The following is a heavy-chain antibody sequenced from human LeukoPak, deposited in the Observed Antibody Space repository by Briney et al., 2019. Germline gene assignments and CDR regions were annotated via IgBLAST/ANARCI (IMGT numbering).Heavy chain of an antibody. CDR3: ARHISSGGTYAHFDY. Sequence: SETLSLTCTLSGGSISSYYWSWIRQSPGKGLEWIGYMYNSGSTNYNPSLKSRVTISVDTSKNQFSLKLSSVTAADTAVYYCARHISSGGTYAHFDYWGQGALVTVSS. CDR1: GGSISSYY. V-gene: IGHV4-59*08. J-gene: IGHJ4*02. D-gene: IGHD1-26*01. CDR2: MYNSGST.